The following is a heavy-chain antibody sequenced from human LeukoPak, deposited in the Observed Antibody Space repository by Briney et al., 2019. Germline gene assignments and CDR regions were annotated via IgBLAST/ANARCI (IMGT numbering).Heavy chain of an antibody. D-gene: IGHD2-2*01. Sequence: ASVKVSSKASGGTFSSYAISWVRQAPGQGLEWMGGIIPIFGTANYAQKFQGRVTITTDESTSTAYMELSSLRSEDTAVYYCARGPIVVVPAAKYYFDYWGQGTQVTVSS. J-gene: IGHJ4*02. CDR3: ARGPIVVVPAAKYYFDY. CDR1: GGTFSSYA. CDR2: IIPIFGTA. V-gene: IGHV1-69*05.